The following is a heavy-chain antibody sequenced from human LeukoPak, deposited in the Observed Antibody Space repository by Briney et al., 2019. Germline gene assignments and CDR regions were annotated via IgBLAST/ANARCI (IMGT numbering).Heavy chain of an antibody. CDR1: GYSISSGYY. CDR2: IYHSGST. Sequence: PSETLSLTCAVSGYSISSGYYWGWIRQPPGKGLEWIGSIYHSGSTYYNPSLKSRVTISVDTSKNQFSLKLNSVTAADTAVYYCARHGVAGTPYYFDYWGQGTLVTVSS. D-gene: IGHD6-19*01. V-gene: IGHV4-38-2*01. CDR3: ARHGVAGTPYYFDY. J-gene: IGHJ4*02.